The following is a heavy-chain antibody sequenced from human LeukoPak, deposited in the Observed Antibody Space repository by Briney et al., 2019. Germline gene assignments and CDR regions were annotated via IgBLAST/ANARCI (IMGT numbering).Heavy chain of an antibody. V-gene: IGHV3-15*01. D-gene: IGHD4-17*01. CDR2: IKSKTDGGTT. J-gene: IGHJ4*02. Sequence: GGSLRLSCAASGFPFSSYAMSWVRQAPGKGLEWVGRIKSKTDGGTTDYAAPVKGRFTISRDDSKNTLYLQMNSLKTEDTAVYYCTTAPYGLFDYWGQGTLVTVSS. CDR3: TTAPYGLFDY. CDR1: GFPFSSYA.